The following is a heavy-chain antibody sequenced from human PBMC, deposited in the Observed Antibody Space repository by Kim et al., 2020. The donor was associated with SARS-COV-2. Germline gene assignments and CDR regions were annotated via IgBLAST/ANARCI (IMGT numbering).Heavy chain of an antibody. CDR3: ARDVLGQQLENYYYYGMDV. CDR2: ISYDGSNK. V-gene: IGHV3-30*04. Sequence: GGSLRLSCAASGFTFSSYAMHWVRQAPGKGLEWVAVISYDGSNKYYADSVKGRFTISRDNSKNTLYLQMNSLRAEDTAVYYCARDVLGQQLENYYYYGMDVWGQGTTVTVSS. D-gene: IGHD6-13*01. CDR1: GFTFSSYA. J-gene: IGHJ6*02.